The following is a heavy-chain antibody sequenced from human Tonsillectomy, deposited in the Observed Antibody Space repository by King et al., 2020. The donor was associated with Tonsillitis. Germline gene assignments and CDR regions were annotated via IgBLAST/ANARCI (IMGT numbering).Heavy chain of an antibody. Sequence: HVQLQESGPGLVKPSQTLSLTCTVSGGSISSGSYSWSWTRQPAGKGLECIGRIYTSGSTHYNPSLESQVTLSVDTSNNQFSLKLSSVTAADTAVYYCAREGYSSGWYADYWGQGILVTVSS. CDR1: GGSISSGSYS. V-gene: IGHV4-61*02. J-gene: IGHJ4*02. D-gene: IGHD6-19*01. CDR2: IYTSGST. CDR3: AREGYSSGWYADY.